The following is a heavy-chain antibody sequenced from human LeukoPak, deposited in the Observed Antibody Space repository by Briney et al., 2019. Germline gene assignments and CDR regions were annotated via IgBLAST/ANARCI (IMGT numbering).Heavy chain of an antibody. V-gene: IGHV5-51*01. D-gene: IGHD2-15*01. CDR3: ARLNMVVSSFDH. Sequence: GESLKISWQASGSIFTSYWIGWVRQMPGKGLEWMGIIYPADADTRYSPSFQGQVTISADMSITTAYLQWSSLQASDTAMYYCARLNMVVSSFDHWGDGTLVTVSS. CDR1: GSIFTSYW. CDR2: IYPADADT. J-gene: IGHJ4*01.